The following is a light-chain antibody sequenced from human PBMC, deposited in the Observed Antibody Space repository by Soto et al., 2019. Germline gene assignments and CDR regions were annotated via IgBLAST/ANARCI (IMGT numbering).Light chain of an antibody. CDR3: SSYSSSSTRLL. CDR2: DVS. V-gene: IGLV2-14*01. CDR1: SSDVGGSNY. J-gene: IGLJ3*02. Sequence: QSALTQPASVSGSPGQSITISCTGTSSDVGGSNYVSWYQQLPGKAPKLMIYDVSDRPSGVSNRFSGSKSGNTASLTISGLQAEDEADYYCSSYSSSSTRLLFGGGTKLTVL.